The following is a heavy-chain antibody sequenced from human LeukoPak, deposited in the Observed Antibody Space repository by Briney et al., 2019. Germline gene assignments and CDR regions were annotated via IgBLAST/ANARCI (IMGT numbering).Heavy chain of an antibody. D-gene: IGHD3-10*01. CDR3: AKGTDISMVRGVIPYYYYMDV. CDR2: IYSGGST. CDR1: GFTVSSNY. J-gene: IGHJ6*03. V-gene: IGHV3-66*01. Sequence: GGSLRLSCAASGFTVSSNYMSWVRQAPGKGLEWVSIIYSGGSTYYADSVKGRFTISRDNSKNTLYLQMNSLRAEDTAVYYCAKGTDISMVRGVIPYYYYMDVWGKGTTVTISS.